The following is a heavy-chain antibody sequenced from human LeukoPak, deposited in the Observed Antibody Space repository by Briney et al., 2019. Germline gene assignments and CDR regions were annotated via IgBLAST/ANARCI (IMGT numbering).Heavy chain of an antibody. CDR1: GGTFSSYA. CDR3: ARVGTTYSSGWLGPDY. D-gene: IGHD6-19*01. J-gene: IGHJ4*02. CDR2: INTNTGNP. V-gene: IGHV7-4-1*02. Sequence: ASVKVSCKASGGTFSSYAISWVRQAPGQGLEWMGWINTNTGNPTYAQGFTGRFVFSLDTSVSTAYLQISSLKAEDTAVYYCARVGTTYSSGWLGPDYWGQGTLVTVSS.